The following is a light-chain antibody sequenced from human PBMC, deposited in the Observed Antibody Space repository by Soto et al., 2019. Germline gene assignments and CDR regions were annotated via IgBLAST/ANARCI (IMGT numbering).Light chain of an antibody. Sequence: QSVLTQPPSVSGAPGQRVTISCTGSSSNIGAGYDVHWYQQLPGTAPKLLIYGNSNRPSGVPDRFSGSKSGTSASLAITGXQAXXXXXXYCQSXDSSLSGSVFGGGTKVTVL. J-gene: IGLJ2*01. V-gene: IGLV1-40*01. CDR3: QSXDSSLSGSV. CDR1: SSNIGAGYD. CDR2: GNS.